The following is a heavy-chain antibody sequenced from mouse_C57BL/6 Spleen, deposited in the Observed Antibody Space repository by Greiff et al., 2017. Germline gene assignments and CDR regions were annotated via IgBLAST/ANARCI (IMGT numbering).Heavy chain of an antibody. CDR3: ARGGDSSGYVDY. Sequence: QVQLQQSGAELVRPGASVKLSCKASGYTFTDYYINWVKQRPGQGLEWIARIHPGGGNTYYNEKFKGKATLTAEKSSRTAYMQLSSLTSEDSAVYCCARGGDSSGYVDYWGQGATLTVSS. D-gene: IGHD3-2*02. J-gene: IGHJ2*01. V-gene: IGHV1-76*01. CDR2: IHPGGGNT. CDR1: GYTFTDYY.